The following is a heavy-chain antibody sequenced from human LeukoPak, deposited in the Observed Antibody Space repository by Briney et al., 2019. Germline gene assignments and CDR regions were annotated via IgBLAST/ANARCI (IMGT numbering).Heavy chain of an antibody. CDR1: GFTFRNYG. J-gene: IGHJ4*02. CDR3: ARVVGSEGNWYVDY. Sequence: SLRLSCAASGFTFRNYGMHWVRQAPGKGLEWVAIIWYDGSNKYYADSVKGRFTISRDNSRNTLYLQMNSLRVEDTAVYYCARVVGSEGNWYVDYWGQETLVTVSS. CDR2: IWYDGSNK. V-gene: IGHV3-33*01. D-gene: IGHD1-1*01.